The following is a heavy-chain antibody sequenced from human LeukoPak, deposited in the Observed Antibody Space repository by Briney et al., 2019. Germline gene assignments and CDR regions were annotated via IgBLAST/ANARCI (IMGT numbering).Heavy chain of an antibody. J-gene: IGHJ6*02. Sequence: GGSLRLSCAASGFTFSSYSMNWVRQAPGKGLEWVSYISSSSSTMYYADSVKGRFTISRDNAKNSLYLQMNSLRAEDTAVYYCAREGYGMDVWGQGTTVTVSS. CDR3: AREGYGMDV. CDR2: ISSSSSTM. CDR1: GFTFSSYS. V-gene: IGHV3-48*01.